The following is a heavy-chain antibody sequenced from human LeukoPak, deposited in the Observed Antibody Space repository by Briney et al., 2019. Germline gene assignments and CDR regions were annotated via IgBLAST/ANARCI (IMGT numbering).Heavy chain of an antibody. CDR3: ARVPGTYLYYFDY. CDR1: GGSISSYY. V-gene: IGHV4-59*01. Sequence: SETLSLTCTVSGGSISSYYWTWLRQPPGKAPEWIGYIYYSGSSNSGSTDYNPSLKSRVTISMDTSKNQFSLKLTSVTAADRAVYYCARVPGTYLYYFDYWGQGTLVTVSS. CDR2: IYYSGSSNSGST. D-gene: IGHD1-26*01. J-gene: IGHJ4*02.